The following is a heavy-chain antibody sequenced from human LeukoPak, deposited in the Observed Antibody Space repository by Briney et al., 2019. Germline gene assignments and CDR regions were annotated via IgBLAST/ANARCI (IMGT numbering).Heavy chain of an antibody. V-gene: IGHV4-34*01. D-gene: IGHD1-20*01. CDR2: IHYTGAT. Sequence: SKTLSLTCAVDGGSFSGYYWSWFRQPPGKGLEWIGEIHYTGATNYSPSLKGRVTISPGTSNNQVSLRMKSVTAADTAVYYCARGITVVYYFDLWGRGTLVTVSS. J-gene: IGHJ2*01. CDR1: GGSFSGYY. CDR3: ARGITVVYYFDL.